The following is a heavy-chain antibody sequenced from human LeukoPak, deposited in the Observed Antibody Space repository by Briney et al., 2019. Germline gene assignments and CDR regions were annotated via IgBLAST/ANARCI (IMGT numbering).Heavy chain of an antibody. Sequence: SETLSLTCTVSGGSISSGGYYWSWIRQPPGKGLEWIGYIYHSGSTYYNPSLKSRVTISVDRSKNQFSLKLSSVTAADTAVYYCARDRYDLSEIPPSYYYMDVWGKGTTVTVSS. V-gene: IGHV4-30-2*01. CDR1: GGSISSGGYY. D-gene: IGHD1-1*01. J-gene: IGHJ6*03. CDR2: IYHSGST. CDR3: ARDRYDLSEIPPSYYYMDV.